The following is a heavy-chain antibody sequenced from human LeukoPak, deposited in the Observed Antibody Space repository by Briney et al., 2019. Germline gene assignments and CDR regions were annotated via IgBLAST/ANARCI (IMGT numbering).Heavy chain of an antibody. J-gene: IGHJ4*02. V-gene: IGHV4-4*02. Sequence: SETLSLTCDVSGGPISSTYWWTWVRQSPGKGLEWIGEIYHSGFTNYNPSLKSRVTISVDKPKNHFSLKLSSVTAADTAVYYCAREDPDRKIDYWGQGTLVTVSS. CDR1: GGPISSTYW. D-gene: IGHD1-14*01. CDR3: AREDPDRKIDY. CDR2: IYHSGFT.